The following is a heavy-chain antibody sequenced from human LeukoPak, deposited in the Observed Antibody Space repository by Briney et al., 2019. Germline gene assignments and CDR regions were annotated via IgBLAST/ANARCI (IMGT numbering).Heavy chain of an antibody. CDR2: FYYSGST. D-gene: IGHD4-23*01. CDR1: GGSLSSSSYY. J-gene: IGHJ4*02. V-gene: IGHV4-39*01. Sequence: SETLSLTCTVSGGSLSSSSYYWGWIRQPPGKGLEWIGSFYYSGSTYYNPSLKSRVTISVDTSKNQFSLKLSSVTAADTAVYYCARLSGGIRFDCWGQGTLVTVSS. CDR3: ARLSGGIRFDC.